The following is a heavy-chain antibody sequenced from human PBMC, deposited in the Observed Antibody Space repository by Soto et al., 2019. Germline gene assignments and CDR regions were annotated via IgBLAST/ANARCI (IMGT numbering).Heavy chain of an antibody. D-gene: IGHD2-15*01. J-gene: IGHJ4*02. CDR3: AKEALGGATSDY. Sequence: EVQLLESGGGLVQPGGSLRLSCAASGFTFTTYAMNWVRQAPGKGLEWVSAISGSGGSTYYADSVKGRFTISRDNSKNTPYLQMNSRRAEDTAVYYCAKEALGGATSDYWGQGALVTVSS. CDR1: GFTFTTYA. CDR2: ISGSGGST. V-gene: IGHV3-23*01.